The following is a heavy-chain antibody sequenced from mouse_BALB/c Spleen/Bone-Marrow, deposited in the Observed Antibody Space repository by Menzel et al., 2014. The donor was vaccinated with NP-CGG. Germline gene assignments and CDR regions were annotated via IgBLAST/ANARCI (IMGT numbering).Heavy chain of an antibody. J-gene: IGHJ2*01. V-gene: IGHV1-7*01. Sequence: VKLVESGAELAKPGASVKMSCKASGYTFTSYWMHWVKQRPGQGLEWIGYINPSTGYTEYNQKFKDKATLTADKSSSTAYMQLSSLTSEDSAVYYCARERYAGYYFDYWGRGTTLTVSS. D-gene: IGHD2-3*01. CDR3: ARERYAGYYFDY. CDR1: GYTFTSYW. CDR2: INPSTGYT.